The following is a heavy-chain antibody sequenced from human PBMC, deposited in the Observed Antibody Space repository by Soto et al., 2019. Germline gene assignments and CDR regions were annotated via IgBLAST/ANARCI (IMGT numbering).Heavy chain of an antibody. V-gene: IGHV3-48*02. J-gene: IGHJ6*04. CDR3: ARSGYSSSPGAVYYYYGMDV. CDR2: SSRSSSTI. CDR1: GFTFSSYN. D-gene: IGHD6-6*01. Sequence: GGSLRLSCASSGFTFSSYNMNWVRQAPGKGLEWVSYSSRSSSTIYYADSVKGRFTISRDNAKNSLYLQMNTLRDEDTAVYYCARSGYSSSPGAVYYYYGMDVWGEGTRVTHSS.